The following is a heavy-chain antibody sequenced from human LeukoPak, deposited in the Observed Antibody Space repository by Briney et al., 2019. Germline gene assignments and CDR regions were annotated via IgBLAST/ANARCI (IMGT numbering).Heavy chain of an antibody. V-gene: IGHV4-59*01. CDR3: ARDLYVAYCGGDCYSYSAFDI. Sequence: SETLSLTCTVSGGSISSCYWSWVRQPPGKGVEWIGYIYYSGSTNYNPSLKSRVTISVDTSKNQFSLKLSSVTAADTAVYYCARDLYVAYCGGDCYSYSAFDIWGQGTMVTVSS. CDR1: GGSISSCY. J-gene: IGHJ3*02. D-gene: IGHD2-21*02. CDR2: IYYSGST.